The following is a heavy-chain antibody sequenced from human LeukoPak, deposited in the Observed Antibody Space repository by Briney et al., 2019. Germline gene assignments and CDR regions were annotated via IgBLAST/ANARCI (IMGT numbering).Heavy chain of an antibody. V-gene: IGHV1-46*01. CDR1: GYTFTSYY. CDR3: AREIVAAGSLDY. D-gene: IGHD6-13*01. CDR2: INPSGGST. Sequence: ASVKVSCKASGYTFTSYYMHWVRQAPGQWLEWMGIINPSGGSTSYAQKFQGRVTMTRDTSTSTVYMELSSLRSEDTAVYYCAREIVAAGSLDYWGQGTLVTVSS. J-gene: IGHJ4*02.